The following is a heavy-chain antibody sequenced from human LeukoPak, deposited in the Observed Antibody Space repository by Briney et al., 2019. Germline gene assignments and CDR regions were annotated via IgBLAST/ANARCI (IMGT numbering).Heavy chain of an antibody. CDR1: GGSINSYY. CDR3: ARDSSIAARGWFDP. J-gene: IGHJ5*02. CDR2: IYYSGST. Sequence: PSETLSLTCTVSGGSINSYYWSWIRQPPGKGLEWIGYIYYSGSTNYNPSLKSRVTISVDTSKNQFSLKLSSVTAADTAVYYCARDSSIAARGWFDPWGQGTLVTVSS. V-gene: IGHV4-59*01. D-gene: IGHD6-6*01.